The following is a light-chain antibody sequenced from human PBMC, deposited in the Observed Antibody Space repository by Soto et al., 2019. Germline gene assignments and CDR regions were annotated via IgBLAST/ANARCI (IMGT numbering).Light chain of an antibody. Sequence: DIQLTQSPSFLSAFVGDTVPITCRASQAMSPYLAWYKQKPGKVPKLLIRSASTLQSGVPPRFSGGGSGTEFTLTISTLQPDDSGIYYCQQLNGYQLAFGGGTNVEIK. V-gene: IGKV1-9*01. J-gene: IGKJ4*01. CDR1: QAMSPY. CDR2: SAS. CDR3: QQLNGYQLA.